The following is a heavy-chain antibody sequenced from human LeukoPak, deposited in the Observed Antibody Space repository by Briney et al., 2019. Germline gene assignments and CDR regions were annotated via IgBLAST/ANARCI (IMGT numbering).Heavy chain of an antibody. D-gene: IGHD3-22*01. V-gene: IGHV1-46*01. J-gene: IGHJ4*02. CDR2: INPSGGST. CDR1: GYTFTSYY. Sequence: ASVKVSCKASGYTFTSYYMHWVRQAPGQGLEWMGIINPSGGSTSYAQKFQGRVTMTRDMSTSTVYMELSSLRSEDTAVYYCAKDQSSAGGYYYDSSPLDYWGQGTLVTVSS. CDR3: AKDQSSAGGYYYDSSPLDY.